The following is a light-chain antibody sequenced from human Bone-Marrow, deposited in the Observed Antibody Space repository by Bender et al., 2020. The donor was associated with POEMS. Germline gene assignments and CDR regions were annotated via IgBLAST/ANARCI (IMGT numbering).Light chain of an antibody. Sequence: SNELTQPPSVSVSPGQTARIICSGDALAKKYSYWYQQRSGQSPVLVIYEDNKRPSGIPERFSGSNSGNIATLTISGTQALDEADYYCQAWDTSSVVFGGGTKLTVL. CDR2: EDN. CDR1: ALAKKY. J-gene: IGLJ2*01. CDR3: QAWDTSSVV. V-gene: IGLV3-1*01.